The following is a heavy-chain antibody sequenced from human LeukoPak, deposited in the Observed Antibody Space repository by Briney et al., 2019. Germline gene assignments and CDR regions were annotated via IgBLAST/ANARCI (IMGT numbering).Heavy chain of an antibody. D-gene: IGHD3-10*01. CDR3: GGLIVRGVFLDAFDT. Sequence: GGSLRLSCAASGSTFNNYAMSWVRQAPGKGLEWVSTISVNGVSTYYAHSVKGRFTISRDISQNTLSLQMNSLRAEDTAVYYCGGLIVRGVFLDAFDTWGQGTMVTVSS. J-gene: IGHJ3*02. V-gene: IGHV3-23*01. CDR1: GSTFNNYA. CDR2: ISVNGVST.